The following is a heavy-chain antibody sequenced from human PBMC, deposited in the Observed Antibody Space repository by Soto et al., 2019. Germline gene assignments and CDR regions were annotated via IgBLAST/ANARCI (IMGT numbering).Heavy chain of an antibody. D-gene: IGHD1-26*01. Sequence: VQLLESVGGLVQPGGSLRLSCAASGFTFSSYAMSWVRQAPGKGLEWVSAISGSGGSKYYADYVTGRFTISRDNSKNTLYLQMNSLRAKDTAVYYCATLPRIVEATTGSFGYYGMDVWGKGTTVTVCS. CDR2: ISGSGGSK. CDR1: GFTFSSYA. V-gene: IGHV3-23*01. J-gene: IGHJ6*04. CDR3: ATLPRIVEATTGSFGYYGMDV.